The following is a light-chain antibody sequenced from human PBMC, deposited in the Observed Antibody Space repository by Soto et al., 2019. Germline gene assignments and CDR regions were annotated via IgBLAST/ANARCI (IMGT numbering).Light chain of an antibody. V-gene: IGKV3-20*01. CDR1: QTVTSSH. CDR2: DAS. J-gene: IGKJ2*01. CDR3: QHYGS. Sequence: EIALTQSPGTLSLSPGERATLSCRPSQTVTSSHLGWYQQKPGQAPRLLIYDASSRATGIPDRFSGSGSGTDFILTISRLEPEDFAVYYCQHYGSFGQGTKLEIK.